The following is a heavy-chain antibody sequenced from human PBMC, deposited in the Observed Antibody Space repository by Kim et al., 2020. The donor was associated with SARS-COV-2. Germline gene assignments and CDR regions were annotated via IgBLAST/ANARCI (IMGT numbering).Heavy chain of an antibody. Sequence: GGSLRLSCEVSGFTFSDAWMYWVRQAPGRGLEWVGRIRSKVDDGTAAYAAPVKGRFTISRDDPKSILYLQMDNLKTEDTAVYYCGTHRGDHWGQGTLVTVSS. D-gene: IGHD3-10*01. CDR1: GFTFSDAW. V-gene: IGHV3-15*01. J-gene: IGHJ4*02. CDR3: GTHRGDH. CDR2: IRSKVDDGTA.